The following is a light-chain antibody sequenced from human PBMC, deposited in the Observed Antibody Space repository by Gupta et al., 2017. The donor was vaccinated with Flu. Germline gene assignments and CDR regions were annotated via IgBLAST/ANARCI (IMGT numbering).Light chain of an antibody. Sequence: SALTQPASVSGSPGQSIAISCTGTTSDVGANNYVSWYQQHPGKAPKVLIYGVNNRPSGVSDRFSGSKSGNTASLTISGLQAEDEADYYCSSYRSSSTSFVFGTGTKVTVL. CDR2: GVN. V-gene: IGLV2-14*01. CDR3: SSYRSSSTSFV. CDR1: TSDVGANNY. J-gene: IGLJ1*01.